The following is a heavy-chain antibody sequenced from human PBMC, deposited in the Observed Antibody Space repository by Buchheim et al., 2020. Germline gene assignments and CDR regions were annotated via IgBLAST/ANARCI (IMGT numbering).Heavy chain of an antibody. CDR2: IGTAGDT. Sequence: EVQLVESGGGLVQPGGSLRLSCAASGFTFSTYWMHWVRQAPGKGLVWVSAIGTAGDTYYPGSVKGRFTISRENAKNSLYLQMNSLRAGDTAVYYCARGRHSSGYGMDVWGQGTT. J-gene: IGHJ6*02. CDR1: GFTFSTYW. CDR3: ARGRHSSGYGMDV. V-gene: IGHV3-13*01.